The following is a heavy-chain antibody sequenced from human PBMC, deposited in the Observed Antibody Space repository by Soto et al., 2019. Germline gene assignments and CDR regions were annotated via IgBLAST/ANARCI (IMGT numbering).Heavy chain of an antibody. J-gene: IGHJ4*01. CDR3: TTHRGYSYGARFDY. CDR1: GFIFSDAW. V-gene: IGHV3-15*04. Sequence: EVQLVESGGGLVKPGGSLRLSCAASGFIFSDAWMSWVRQAPGKGLEWVGRIEIKSAGGTADYAAPVKGRFTISRDDPMNTLHLQMNSLKTEDSGVYYCTTHRGYSYGARFDYWGQGTKVTVSP. CDR2: IEIKSAGGTA. D-gene: IGHD5-18*01.